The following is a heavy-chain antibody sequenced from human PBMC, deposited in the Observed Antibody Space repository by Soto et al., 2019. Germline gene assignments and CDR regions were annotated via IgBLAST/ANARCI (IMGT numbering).Heavy chain of an antibody. Sequence: SETLSLTCTVSGGSINNYYWSWIRQPPGRGLEWIGYIYYSGSTNYNPSLKRRLALSVHTSKNQFSLNLSSVTTADTAVYYCARAGTSSWYGYCDYWGQGAQVTVSS. V-gene: IGHV4-59*01. D-gene: IGHD6-13*01. CDR1: GGSINNYY. J-gene: IGHJ4*02. CDR3: ARAGTSSWYGYCDY. CDR2: IYYSGST.